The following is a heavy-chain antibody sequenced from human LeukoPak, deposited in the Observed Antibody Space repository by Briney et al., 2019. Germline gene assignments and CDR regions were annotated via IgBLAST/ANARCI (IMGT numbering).Heavy chain of an antibody. D-gene: IGHD2-2*01. CDR3: AKTFGTIDPFEY. CDR1: GFTFSSYS. V-gene: IGHV3-23*01. CDR2: ISDSGGKT. Sequence: GGSLRLSCAASGFTFSSYSINWVRQAPGKGLEWVSSISDSGGKTYYADSVKGRFTISRDNSKNTFYLQMNSLRADDTAVYYCAKTFGTIDPFEYWGQGTLVTVSS. J-gene: IGHJ4*02.